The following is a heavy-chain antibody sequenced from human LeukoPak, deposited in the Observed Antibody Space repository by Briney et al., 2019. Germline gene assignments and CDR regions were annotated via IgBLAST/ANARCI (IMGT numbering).Heavy chain of an antibody. CDR1: GFTLKIYP. CDR2: ISHDGSDK. Sequence: GGSLRLSCAASGFTLKIYPMHWVRQAPGKGLEWLSVISHDGSDKNNADSVKGRFIISRDNSKNTVYLQLNSLRPEDTAMYYCARERVQTTVDAFDIWGLGTMVIVSS. J-gene: IGHJ3*02. D-gene: IGHD4-17*01. V-gene: IGHV3-30*04. CDR3: ARERVQTTVDAFDI.